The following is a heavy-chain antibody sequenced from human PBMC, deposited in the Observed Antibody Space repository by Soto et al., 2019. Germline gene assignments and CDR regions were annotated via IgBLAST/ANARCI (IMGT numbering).Heavy chain of an antibody. CDR1: GFSFSRYW. J-gene: IGHJ6*02. V-gene: IGHV3-74*01. D-gene: IGHD1-7*01. CDR3: ARGTGTTRLYYYYGMDV. Sequence: GGSLRLSCAASGFSFSRYWMHWVRQAPGKGLVWVSRINSDGSTTSNADSVQGRFTISRDNAKNTLYLQMNSLRAEDTAVYYCARGTGTTRLYYYYGMDVWGRGTTVTVYS. CDR2: INSDGSTT.